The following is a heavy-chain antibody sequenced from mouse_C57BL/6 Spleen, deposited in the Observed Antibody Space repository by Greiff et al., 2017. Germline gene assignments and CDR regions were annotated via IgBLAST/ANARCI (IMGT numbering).Heavy chain of an antibody. D-gene: IGHD2-10*01. CDR2: ISSGGDYI. V-gene: IGHV5-9-1*02. J-gene: IGHJ4*01. CDR3: TRSLLNSEAMDY. Sequence: EVQRVESGEGLVKPGGSLKLSCAASGFTFSSYAMSWVRQTPEKRLEWVAYISSGGDYIYYADTVKGRFTISRDNARNTLYLQMSSLKSEDTAMYYCTRSLLNSEAMDYWGQGTSVTVSS. CDR1: GFTFSSYA.